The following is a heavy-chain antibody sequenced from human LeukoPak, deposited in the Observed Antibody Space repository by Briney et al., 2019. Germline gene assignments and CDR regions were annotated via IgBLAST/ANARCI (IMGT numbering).Heavy chain of an antibody. D-gene: IGHD6-19*01. CDR3: ARATVAGGFFDY. V-gene: IGHV3-21*01. CDR1: GFTVSSDY. J-gene: IGHJ4*02. Sequence: GGSLRLSCAASGFTVSSDYMSWVRQAPGKGLEWVSSISSSSSYIYYADSVKGRFTISRDNAKNSLYLQMNSLRAEDTAVYYCARATVAGGFFDYWGQGTLVTVSS. CDR2: ISSSSSYI.